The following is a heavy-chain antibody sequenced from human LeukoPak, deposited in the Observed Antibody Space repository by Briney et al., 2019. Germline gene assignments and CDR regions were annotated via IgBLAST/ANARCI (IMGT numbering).Heavy chain of an antibody. CDR3: ARDPYSGSYPHSLIFDY. V-gene: IGHV1-2*04. Sequence: GASVKVSCKASGYTFTGYYMHWVRQAPGQGLEWMGWINPNSGGTNYAQKFQGWVTMTRDTSISTAYMELSRLRSDDTAVYYCARDPYSGSYPHSLIFDYWGQGTLVTVSS. CDR2: INPNSGGT. D-gene: IGHD1-26*01. CDR1: GYTFTGYY. J-gene: IGHJ4*02.